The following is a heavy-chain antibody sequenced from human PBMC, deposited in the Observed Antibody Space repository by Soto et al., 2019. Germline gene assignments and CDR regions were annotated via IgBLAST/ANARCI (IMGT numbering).Heavy chain of an antibody. CDR2: IYHSGST. J-gene: IGHJ5*02. CDR1: GGSISSGGYS. D-gene: IGHD4-17*01. V-gene: IGHV4-30-2*01. Sequence: SETLSLTCAVSGGSISSGGYSWSWIRQPPGKGLEWIGYIYHSGSTYYNPSLKSRVTISVDRSKNQFSLKLSSVTAADTAVYYCARAPTVRGWFDPWGQGTLVTVSS. CDR3: ARAPTVRGWFDP.